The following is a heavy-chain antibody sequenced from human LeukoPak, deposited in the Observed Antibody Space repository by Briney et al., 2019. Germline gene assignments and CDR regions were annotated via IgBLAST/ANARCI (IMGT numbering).Heavy chain of an antibody. Sequence: GGSLRLSCAASGFTFSSYSMNWVRQAPGKGLEWVSYISSSSSTIYYADSVKGRFTISRDNAKNSLYLQMNSLRAEDTAVYYCAKGIAVDGYYYFGMDVWGQGTTVSVSS. J-gene: IGHJ6*02. V-gene: IGHV3-48*01. CDR3: AKGIAVDGYYYFGMDV. CDR2: ISSSSSTI. D-gene: IGHD6-13*01. CDR1: GFTFSSYS.